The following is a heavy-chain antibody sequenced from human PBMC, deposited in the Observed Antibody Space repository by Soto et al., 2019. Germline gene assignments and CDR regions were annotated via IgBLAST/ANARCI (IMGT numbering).Heavy chain of an antibody. Sequence: GGSLRLSCAASGFAFSGSAMYWVRQASGKGPEWVGRIRSKGHNYATEYAASVKGRFTISRDDSKNTAYLQMNSLQTEDTAVYYCTRDLFSYDYSGILWFDPWGQGTLVTVS. D-gene: IGHD3-16*01. J-gene: IGHJ5*02. CDR1: GFAFSGSA. CDR3: TRDLFSYDYSGILWFDP. V-gene: IGHV3-73*01. CDR2: IRSKGHNYAT.